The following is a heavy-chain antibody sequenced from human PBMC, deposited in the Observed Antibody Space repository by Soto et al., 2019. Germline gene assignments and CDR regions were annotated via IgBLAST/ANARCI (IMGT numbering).Heavy chain of an antibody. Sequence: GESLKISCKGSGYSFTSYWIGWVRQMPGKGLEWMGIIYPGDSDTRYSPSFQGQVTISADKSISTAYLQWSSLKASDTAMYYCARGYEILTGDYNGPNAYDIWGQGKMVTVSS. J-gene: IGHJ3*02. V-gene: IGHV5-51*01. CDR1: GYSFTSYW. CDR3: ARGYEILTGDYNGPNAYDI. CDR2: IYPGDSDT. D-gene: IGHD3-9*01.